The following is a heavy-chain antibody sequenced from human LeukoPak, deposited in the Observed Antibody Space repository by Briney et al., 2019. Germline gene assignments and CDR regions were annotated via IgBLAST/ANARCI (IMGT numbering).Heavy chain of an antibody. V-gene: IGHV3-23*01. D-gene: IGHD5-12*01. Sequence: GGSLRLSCAASGFTFSSYAMSWVRQAPGKGLEWVSAISGSGGSTYYADSVKGRFTLSRDNSKNTLYLQMNSRRGEDRAVYYCAKEESGCDPNCDFWGGRTLVSVSS. CDR3: AKEESGCDPNCDF. J-gene: IGHJ4*02. CDR1: GFTFSSYA. CDR2: ISGSGGST.